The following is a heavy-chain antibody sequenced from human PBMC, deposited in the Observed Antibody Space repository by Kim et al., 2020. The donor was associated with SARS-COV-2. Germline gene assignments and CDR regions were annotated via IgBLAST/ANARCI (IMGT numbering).Heavy chain of an antibody. V-gene: IGHV3-30*01. D-gene: IGHD6-13*01. Sequence: LTISRDNTKNTLYLEMNSLRAEDTAVYYCARGVAAAGTGAWFDPWGQGTLVTVSS. J-gene: IGHJ5*02. CDR3: ARGVAAAGTGAWFDP.